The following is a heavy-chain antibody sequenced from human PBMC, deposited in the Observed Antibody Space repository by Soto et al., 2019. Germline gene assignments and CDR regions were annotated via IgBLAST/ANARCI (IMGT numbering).Heavy chain of an antibody. CDR3: ARVPPREADYDFWSGPTRIKIDYDILTGYYKPSTEPAPYYMDV. CDR1: GFTFSSYS. Sequence: GGSLRLSCAASGFTFSSYSMNWVRQAPGKGLEWVSSISSSSSYIYYADSVKGRFTISRDNAKNSLYLQMNSLRAEDTAGYYCARVPPREADYDFWSGPTRIKIDYDILTGYYKPSTEPAPYYMDVWGKGTTVTVSS. V-gene: IGHV3-21*01. J-gene: IGHJ6*03. D-gene: IGHD3-9*01. CDR2: ISSSSSYI.